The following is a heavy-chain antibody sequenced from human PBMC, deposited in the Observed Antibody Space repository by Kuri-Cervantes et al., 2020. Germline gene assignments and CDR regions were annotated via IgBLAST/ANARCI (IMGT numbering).Heavy chain of an antibody. Sequence: GGSLRLSCAASGFTFSNYWMSWVRQAPGKGLEWVANINQDGTVEYYVDSMKGRFTISRDNAKNSLSLQMNSLRDEDTAVYYCARLSRGLDIWGQGTMVTVSS. V-gene: IGHV3-7*01. CDR2: INQDGTVE. CDR1: GFTFSNYW. CDR3: ARLSRGLDI. J-gene: IGHJ3*02.